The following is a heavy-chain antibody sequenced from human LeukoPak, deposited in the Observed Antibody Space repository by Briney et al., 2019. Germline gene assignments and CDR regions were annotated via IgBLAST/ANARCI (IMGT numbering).Heavy chain of an antibody. CDR3: ATITMVRGVINALDI. D-gene: IGHD3-10*01. V-gene: IGHV3-23*01. CDR1: GFTFSSYA. CDR2: ISGSGGST. Sequence: GGSLRLSCAASGFTFSSYAMSWVRQAPGKGLEWVSAISGSGGSTYYADSVKGRFTISRDNSKNTLYLQMNSLRAEDTAVYYCATITMVRGVINALDIWGQGTMVTVSS. J-gene: IGHJ3*02.